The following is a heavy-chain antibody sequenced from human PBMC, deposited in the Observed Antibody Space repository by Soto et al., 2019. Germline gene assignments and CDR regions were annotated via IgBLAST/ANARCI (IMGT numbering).Heavy chain of an antibody. V-gene: IGHV3-53*01. J-gene: IGHJ1*01. D-gene: IGHD2-15*01. CDR2: IYSGGST. CDR3: ARERVASCYPEYFQH. CDR1: GFTVSSNY. Sequence: EVQLVESGGGWIQPGGSPRLSCAASGFTVSSNYMSWVRQAPGKGLACVSVIYSGGSTYYADSVKVRFTLSRENSKNTLYLQMTSLRAEDTGVYYCARERVASCYPEYFQHWGPGTLVTVSS.